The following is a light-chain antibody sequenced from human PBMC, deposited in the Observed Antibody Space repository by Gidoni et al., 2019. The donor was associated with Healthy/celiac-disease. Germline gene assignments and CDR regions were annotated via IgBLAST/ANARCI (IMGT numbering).Light chain of an antibody. V-gene: IGKV1-16*02. Sequence: NHLTKSPSSLSASVGDRVTITCRASQGISNYLAWFQQKPGKAPKSLIYAASSLQSVVPSKFGGRGSGTEFALTISSLQPEDFATYYCQQYKIYPPLTFGEGTKVEIK. CDR2: AAS. CDR3: QQYKIYPPLT. CDR1: QGISNY. J-gene: IGKJ4*01.